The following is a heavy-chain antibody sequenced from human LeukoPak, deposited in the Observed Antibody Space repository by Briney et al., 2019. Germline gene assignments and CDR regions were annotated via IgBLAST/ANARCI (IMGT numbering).Heavy chain of an antibody. D-gene: IGHD2-8*02. CDR3: ARGIWSYYYYYMDV. J-gene: IGHJ6*03. CDR2: INHSGST. CDR1: GGSFSGYY. V-gene: IGHV4-34*01. Sequence: SETLSLTCAVYGGSFSGYYWSWIRQPPGKGLEWIGEINHSGSTNYNPSLKSRVTISVDTSKNQFSLKLSSVTAADTAVYYCARGIWSYYYYYMDVWGQGTTVTVSS.